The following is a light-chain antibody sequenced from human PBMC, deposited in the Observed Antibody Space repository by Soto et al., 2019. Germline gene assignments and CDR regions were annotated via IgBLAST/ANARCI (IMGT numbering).Light chain of an antibody. CDR2: AAS. Sequence: IQIINSPSSGSEHEPGKATITLRASQGISSWLAWYQQKPGKAPKLLIYAASSLQSGVPSGFSGSGSGTDFTLTISSLQPEDFATYYCQQSYSNPLTFGGGTKVDIK. CDR1: QGISSW. CDR3: QQSYSNPLT. V-gene: IGKV1-12*01. J-gene: IGKJ4*01.